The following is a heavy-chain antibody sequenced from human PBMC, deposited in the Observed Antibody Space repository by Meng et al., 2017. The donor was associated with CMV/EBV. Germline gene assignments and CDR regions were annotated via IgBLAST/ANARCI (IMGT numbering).Heavy chain of an antibody. CDR3: AKVPGSLYLRSYYFDY. CDR2: ISGSGGST. D-gene: IGHD3-10*01. Sequence: GESLKISCAASGFTFSSYAMSWVRQAPGKGLEWVSAISGSGGSTYYADSVKGRFTISRDNTQNTLYLQMNSLRAEDTAVYYCAKVPGSLYLRSYYFDYWGQGILVTVSS. J-gene: IGHJ4*02. V-gene: IGHV3-23*01. CDR1: GFTFSSYA.